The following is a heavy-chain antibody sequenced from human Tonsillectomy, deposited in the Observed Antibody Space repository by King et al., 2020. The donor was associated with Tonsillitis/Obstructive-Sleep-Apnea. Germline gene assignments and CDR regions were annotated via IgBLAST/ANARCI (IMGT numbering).Heavy chain of an antibody. CDR3: ATDFDY. CDR1: GFTFSNYW. CDR2: IKQDGSEK. V-gene: IGHV3-7*03. J-gene: IGHJ4*02. Sequence: VQLVESGGGLVQPGGSLRLSCAASGFTFSNYWMTWVRQATGKGMEWVANIKQDGSEKYYVDSVKGRFTISRDNAKNSLYLKMNSLRADDTAVYYCATDFDYWGQGTLVTVSS.